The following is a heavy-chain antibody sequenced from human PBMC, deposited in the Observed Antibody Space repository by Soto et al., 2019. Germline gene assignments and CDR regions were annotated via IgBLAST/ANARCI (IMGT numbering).Heavy chain of an antibody. CDR3: ARDPAPTGGPVFDY. D-gene: IGHD7-27*01. Sequence: GGSLRLSCAASGFTFSSYSMNWVRQAPGKGLEWVSSISSSSYIYYADSVKGRFTISRDNAKNSLYLQMNSLRAEDTAVYYCARDPAPTGGPVFDYWGQGTLVTVSS. CDR1: GFTFSSYS. J-gene: IGHJ4*02. CDR2: ISSSSYI. V-gene: IGHV3-21*01.